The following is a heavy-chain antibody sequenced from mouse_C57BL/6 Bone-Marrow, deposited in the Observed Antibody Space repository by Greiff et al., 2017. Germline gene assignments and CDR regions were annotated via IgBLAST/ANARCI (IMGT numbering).Heavy chain of an antibody. V-gene: IGHV1-53*01. CDR1: GYTFTSYW. CDR2: INPSNGGT. Sequence: QVQLQQSGTELVKPGASVKLSCKASGYTFTSYWMHWVKQRPGQGLEWIGNINPSNGGTNYNEKFKSKATLTVDKSSSTAYMQLSSLTSEDSAVYFCARYDYYGSSWFAYWGQGTLVTVSA. D-gene: IGHD1-1*01. CDR3: ARYDYYGSSWFAY. J-gene: IGHJ3*01.